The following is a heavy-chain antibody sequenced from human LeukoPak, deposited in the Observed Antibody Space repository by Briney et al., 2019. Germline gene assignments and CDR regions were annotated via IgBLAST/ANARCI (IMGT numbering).Heavy chain of an antibody. D-gene: IGHD6-13*01. V-gene: IGHV3-33*01. CDR3: ARDESSSWYGVNY. J-gene: IGHJ4*02. CDR1: GFTFSSYG. CDR2: IWYDGSNK. Sequence: GGSLRLSCAASGFTFSSYGMHWVRQAPGKGLEWVAVIWYDGSNKYYADSVKGRFTISRDNSKNTPYLQMNSLRAEDTAVYYCARDESSSWYGVNYWGQGTLVTVSS.